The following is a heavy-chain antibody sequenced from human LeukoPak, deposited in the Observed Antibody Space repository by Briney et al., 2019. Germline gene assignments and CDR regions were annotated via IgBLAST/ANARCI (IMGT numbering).Heavy chain of an antibody. CDR1: GGTFISYA. CDR2: SIPIFGTA. Sequence: SVKVSFKASGGTFISYAISWVRQAPGQGLEWMGGSIPIFGTANYAQKFQGRVTITTDESTSTAYIELSSLRSEDTAVYYCARGRPKERGSYAPYYFDYWGQGTLVTVSS. D-gene: IGHD1-26*01. CDR3: ARGRPKERGSYAPYYFDY. J-gene: IGHJ4*02. V-gene: IGHV1-69*05.